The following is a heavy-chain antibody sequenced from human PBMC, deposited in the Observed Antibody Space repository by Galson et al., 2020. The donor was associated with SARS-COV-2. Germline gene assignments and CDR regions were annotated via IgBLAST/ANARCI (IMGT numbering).Heavy chain of an antibody. CDR1: GYTFTGYY. J-gene: IGHJ4*02. CDR2: INPNSGGT. D-gene: IGHD3-22*01. V-gene: IGHV1-2*02. Sequence: ASVKVSCKASGYTFTGYYMHWVRQAPGQGLEWMGWINPNSGGTNYAQKFQGRVTMTRDTSISTAYMELSRLRSDDTAVYYCARALGYYYDSSGQTDFDYWGQGTLVTVSS. CDR3: ARALGYYYDSSGQTDFDY.